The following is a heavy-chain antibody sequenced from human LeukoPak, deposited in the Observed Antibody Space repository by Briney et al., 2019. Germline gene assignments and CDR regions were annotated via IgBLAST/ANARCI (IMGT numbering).Heavy chain of an antibody. Sequence: SGGSLRLSCAASGFTFSSYAMHWVRQAPGKGLEWVAVISYDGSNKYYADSVKGRFTISRDNSKNTLYLQMNSLRAEDTAVYYCAREKEDNDFWSGLPGYWGQGTWSPSPQ. V-gene: IGHV3-30-3*01. D-gene: IGHD3-3*01. CDR1: GFTFSSYA. CDR2: ISYDGSNK. CDR3: AREKEDNDFWSGLPGY. J-gene: IGHJ4*02.